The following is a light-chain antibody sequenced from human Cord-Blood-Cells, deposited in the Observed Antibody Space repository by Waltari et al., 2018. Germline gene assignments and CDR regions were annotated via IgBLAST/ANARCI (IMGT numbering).Light chain of an antibody. Sequence: VLTQYPATLSLSPGERATLTCRASQSVSSYLAWYQHKPGQAPRLLIYDASNRTTGIPARLRGSGSGTYFTRTISSREPEDFAVYYCQQRSNWPLTFGGGTKVEIK. CDR2: DAS. CDR3: QQRSNWPLT. V-gene: IGKV3-11*01. J-gene: IGKJ4*01. CDR1: QSVSSY.